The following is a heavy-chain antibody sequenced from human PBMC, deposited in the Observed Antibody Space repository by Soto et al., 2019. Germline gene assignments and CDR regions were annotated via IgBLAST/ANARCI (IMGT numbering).Heavy chain of an antibody. J-gene: IGHJ3*02. CDR3: ARVERGTATTVVDAFDI. CDR2: MSHGGGT. Sequence: QVQLQQWGAGLLQTSETLSLTCAVYGGFVSSGSYYWSWIRQPPGKGLEWIGEMSHGGGTHFNPSLKTPVTVSAGTSKKQFSLKMSSVSAADTPLYYFARVERGTATTVVDAFDIWGPGTMVTVSS. D-gene: IGHD1-1*01. V-gene: IGHV4-34*01. CDR1: GGFVSSGSYY.